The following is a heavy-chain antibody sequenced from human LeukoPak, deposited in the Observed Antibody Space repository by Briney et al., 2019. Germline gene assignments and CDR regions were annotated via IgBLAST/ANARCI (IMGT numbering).Heavy chain of an antibody. V-gene: IGHV1-69*06. J-gene: IGHJ5*02. CDR1: GGTFSSYA. D-gene: IGHD2-15*01. CDR2: IIPIFGTA. Sequence: SVKVSCKASGGTFSSYAISWVRQAPGQGLEWMGGIIPIFGTANYAQKFQGRVTITADKSTSTAYMELSSLRSEDTAVYYCARGSCSGGSCSTGYNWFDPWAREPWSPSPQ. CDR3: ARGSCSGGSCSTGYNWFDP.